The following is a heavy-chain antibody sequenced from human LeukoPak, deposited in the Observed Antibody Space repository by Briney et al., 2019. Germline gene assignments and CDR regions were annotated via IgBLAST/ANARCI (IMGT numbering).Heavy chain of an antibody. CDR2: INHSGST. V-gene: IGHV4-34*01. Sequence: SGTLSLTCAVYGGSLSGYYWSWIRQPPGKGLEWIGEINHSGSTNYNPSLKSRVTISVDTSKNQFSLKLSSVTAADTAVYYCADEDYDFWSGYSHYWGQGTLVTVSA. CDR3: ADEDYDFWSGYSHY. CDR1: GGSLSGYY. J-gene: IGHJ4*02. D-gene: IGHD3-3*01.